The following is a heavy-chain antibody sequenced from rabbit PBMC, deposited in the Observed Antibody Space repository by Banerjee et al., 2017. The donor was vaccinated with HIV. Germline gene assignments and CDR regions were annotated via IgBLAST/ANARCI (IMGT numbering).Heavy chain of an antibody. CDR2: IYAGSSGST. J-gene: IGHJ4*01. CDR3: ARNYADHDYANLL. CDR1: GFTISSSYW. V-gene: IGHV1S40*01. D-gene: IGHD6-1*01. Sequence: QSLEESGGDLVKPGASLTLTCTASGFTISSSYWICWVRQAPGKGLEWIACIYAGSSGSTYYASWAKGRFTISKTSSTTVTLQMTSLTAADTATYFCARNYADHDYANLLWGPGTLVTVS.